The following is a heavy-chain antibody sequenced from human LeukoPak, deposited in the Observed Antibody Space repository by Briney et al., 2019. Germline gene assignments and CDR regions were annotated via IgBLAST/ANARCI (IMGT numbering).Heavy chain of an antibody. D-gene: IGHD3-10*01. V-gene: IGHV6-1*01. J-gene: IGHJ4*02. CDR2: TYYSSKWHK. Sequence: SQTLSLTCAISGDSVSSDSAAWNWIRQSPSRGLEWLGRTYYSSKWHKDYAVSVKSRITLNPDTSKNQFSLLLNSVTPEDTAVYYCARAPGGYYGSGSYYDYWGQGTLVTVSS. CDR1: GDSVSSDSAA. CDR3: ARAPGGYYGSGSYYDY.